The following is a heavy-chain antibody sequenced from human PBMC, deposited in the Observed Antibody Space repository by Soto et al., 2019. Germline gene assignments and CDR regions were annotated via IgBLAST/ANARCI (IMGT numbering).Heavy chain of an antibody. Sequence: SETLSLTCAVYGGSFSGYYWSWIRQPPGKGLEWIGEINHSGSTNYNPSLKSRVTISVDTSKNQFSLKLSSVTAADTAVYYCVSRAALTDGSSSLGGSFDYWGQGTLVTVSS. CDR3: VSRAALTDGSSSLGGSFDY. CDR1: GGSFSGYY. V-gene: IGHV4-34*01. CDR2: INHSGST. J-gene: IGHJ4*02. D-gene: IGHD6-6*01.